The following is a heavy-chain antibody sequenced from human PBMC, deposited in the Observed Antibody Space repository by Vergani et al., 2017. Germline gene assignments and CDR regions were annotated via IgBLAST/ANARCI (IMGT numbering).Heavy chain of an antibody. V-gene: IGHV3-30*02. CDR2: IQFDGSNQ. CDR3: AKHFRSWGIDY. CDR1: GFTLSNYD. J-gene: IGHJ4*02. D-gene: IGHD3-10*01. Sequence: QVLLVESGGGVVQRGGSLRLSCATSGFTLSNYDMQWIRQGPGKGLEFVAFIQFDGSNQYYADSVKGRFTLSRDFSKNTLYLQMNSMRTDDTAAYYFAKHFRSWGIDYWGQGTQVIV.